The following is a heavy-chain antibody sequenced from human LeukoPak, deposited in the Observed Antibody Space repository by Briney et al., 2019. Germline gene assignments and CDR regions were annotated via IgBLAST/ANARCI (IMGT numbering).Heavy chain of an antibody. CDR2: ISWNSGSI. Sequence: GGSLRLSCAASGFTFDDYAMHWVRQAPGKGLEWVSGISWNSGSIGYADSVKGRFTISRDNAKNSLYLQMNSLRAEDTALYYCAKNVALAAPSWDYFDYWGQGTLVTVSS. CDR1: GFTFDDYA. V-gene: IGHV3-9*01. D-gene: IGHD6-13*01. CDR3: AKNVALAAPSWDYFDY. J-gene: IGHJ4*02.